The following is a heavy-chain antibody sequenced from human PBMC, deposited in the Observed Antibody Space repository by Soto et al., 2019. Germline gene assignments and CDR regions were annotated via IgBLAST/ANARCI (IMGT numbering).Heavy chain of an antibody. CDR1: GYSFTSCW. CDR2: IDPSDSYT. J-gene: IGHJ3*02. CDR3: ARRMYSGSYLGGDAFDI. V-gene: IGHV5-10-1*01. D-gene: IGHD1-26*01. Sequence: PGESLKISCKGSGYSFTSCWISWARHMPGRGLEWMGRIDPSDSYTNYSPSFQGHVTISADKSISTAYLQWSSLKASDTAMYYCARRMYSGSYLGGDAFDIWGQGTMVTVSS.